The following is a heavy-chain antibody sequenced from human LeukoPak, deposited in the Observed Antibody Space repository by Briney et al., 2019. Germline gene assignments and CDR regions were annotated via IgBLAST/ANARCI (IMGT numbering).Heavy chain of an antibody. Sequence: GGSLRLSCAASGFTFSDYYMSWIRQAPGKGLVWVSRINSDGSSTSYADSVKGRFTISRDNAKNTLYLQMNSLRAEDTAVYYCAYPSGEFHDAFDIWGQGTMVTVSS. V-gene: IGHV3-74*01. D-gene: IGHD3-16*01. CDR3: AYPSGEFHDAFDI. J-gene: IGHJ3*02. CDR1: GFTFSDYY. CDR2: INSDGSST.